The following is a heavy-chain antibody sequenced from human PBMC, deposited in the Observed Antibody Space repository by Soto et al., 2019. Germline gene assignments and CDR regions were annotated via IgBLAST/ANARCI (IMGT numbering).Heavy chain of an antibody. V-gene: IGHV3-21*01. Sequence: GGSLRLSCAASGFTFSSYSMNWVRQAPGKGLEWVSSISSSSSYIYYADSVKGRFTISRDNAKNSLYLQMNSLRAEDTAVYYCARDGSMGQGTIFGVVDYWGQGTLVTVSS. CDR3: ARDGSMGQGTIFGVVDY. CDR2: ISSSSSYI. CDR1: GFTFSSYS. J-gene: IGHJ4*02. D-gene: IGHD3-3*01.